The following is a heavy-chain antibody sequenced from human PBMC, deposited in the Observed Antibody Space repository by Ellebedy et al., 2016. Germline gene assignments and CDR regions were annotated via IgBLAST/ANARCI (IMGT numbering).Heavy chain of an antibody. CDR3: ARGGGPGIAVAGTIPTSQWFDP. V-gene: IGHV1-3*01. CDR1: GYSFSKYS. J-gene: IGHJ5*02. CDR2: INAGNGQT. D-gene: IGHD6-19*01. Sequence: GESLKISCNGSGYSFSKYSMHWVRQVPGQRLEWMGSINAGNGQTKYSQKFQGRVTITRDTSASTAYMELSSLKSDDTAMYYCARGGGPGIAVAGTIPTSQWFDPWGQGTQVTVSS.